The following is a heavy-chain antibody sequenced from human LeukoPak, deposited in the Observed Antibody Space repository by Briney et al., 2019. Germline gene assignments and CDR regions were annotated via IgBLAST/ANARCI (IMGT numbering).Heavy chain of an antibody. Sequence: GGSPRLSCATSGFTFSSYWMSWVRQAPGKGLEWVAYINQDGSEKNYADSVKGRFTVSRDNAKNTLYLQMNSLRAEDTAVYYCAKVGGSSSCDYWGQGTLVTVSS. V-gene: IGHV3-7*03. CDR3: AKVGGSSSCDY. CDR1: GFTFSSYW. CDR2: INQDGSEK. D-gene: IGHD6-13*01. J-gene: IGHJ4*02.